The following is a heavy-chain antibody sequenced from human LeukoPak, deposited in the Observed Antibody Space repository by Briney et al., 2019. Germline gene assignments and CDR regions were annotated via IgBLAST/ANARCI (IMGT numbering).Heavy chain of an antibody. CDR2: ISSSSSYI. CDR3: ARVPTYYDILTGYEGDDY. CDR1: GFTFSSYS. Sequence: GGSLRLSCAASGFTFSSYSMNWVRQAPGEGLEWVSSISSSSSYIYYADSVKGRFTISRDNAKNSLYLQMNSLRAEDTAVYYCARVPTYYDILTGYEGDDYWGEGTLVTVSS. D-gene: IGHD3-9*01. V-gene: IGHV3-21*01. J-gene: IGHJ4*02.